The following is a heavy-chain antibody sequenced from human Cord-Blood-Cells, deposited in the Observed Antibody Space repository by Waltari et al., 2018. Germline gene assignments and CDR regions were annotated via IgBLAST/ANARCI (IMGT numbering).Heavy chain of an antibody. CDR2: IYHSGST. V-gene: IGHV4-30-2*01. CDR1: GGSISSGGSS. CDR3: ARAPYRGAFDI. J-gene: IGHJ3*02. Sequence: QLQLQESGSGLVKPSQTLSLTCAASGGSISSGGSSWSWIRQPPGKGLEWIGYIYHSGSTYYNPSLKSRVTISVDRSKNQFSLKLSSVTAADTAVYYCARAPYRGAFDIWGQGTMVTVSS.